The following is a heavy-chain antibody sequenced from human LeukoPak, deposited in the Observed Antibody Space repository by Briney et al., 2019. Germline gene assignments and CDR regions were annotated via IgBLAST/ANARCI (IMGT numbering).Heavy chain of an antibody. CDR1: GGTFSGYY. D-gene: IGHD3-10*01. V-gene: IGHV4-34*01. CDR2: IKHSGST. Sequence: KSSETLCLTCAVYGGTFSGYYWSWIRQPPGKGLEWIGEIKHSGSTNYNPSLKSRVTISVDTSKNQFSLKLSSVTVADTAVYYCARVTMVRGVISHYYYGMDVWGKGTTVTVSS. J-gene: IGHJ6*04. CDR3: ARVTMVRGVISHYYYGMDV.